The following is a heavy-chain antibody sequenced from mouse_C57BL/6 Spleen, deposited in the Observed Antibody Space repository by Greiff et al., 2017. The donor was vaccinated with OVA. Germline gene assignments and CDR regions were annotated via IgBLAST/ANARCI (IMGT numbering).Heavy chain of an antibody. CDR2: ISSGSSTI. V-gene: IGHV5-17*01. CDR3: ARNWDKVIDY. CDR1: GFTFSDYG. Sequence: EVHLVESGGGLVKPGGSLKLSCAASGFTFSDYGMHWVRQAPEKGLEWVAYISSGSSTIYYADTVKGRFTISRDNAKNTLFLQMTSLRSEDTAMYYCARNWDKVIDYWGQGTTLTVSS. J-gene: IGHJ2*01. D-gene: IGHD4-1*01.